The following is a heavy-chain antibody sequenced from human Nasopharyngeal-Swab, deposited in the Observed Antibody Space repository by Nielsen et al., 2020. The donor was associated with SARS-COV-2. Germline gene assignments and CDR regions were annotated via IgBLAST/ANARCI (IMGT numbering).Heavy chain of an antibody. V-gene: IGHV3-69-1*01. CDR3: ARGSSSSSKTHYYYGMDV. CDR2: ISSSSTI. J-gene: IGHJ6*02. Sequence: RQRPGKGLEWVSYISSSSTIYYADSVKGRFTISRDNAKNSLYLQMNSLRAEDTAVYYCARGSSSSSKTHYYYGMDVWGQGTTVTVSS. D-gene: IGHD6-6*01.